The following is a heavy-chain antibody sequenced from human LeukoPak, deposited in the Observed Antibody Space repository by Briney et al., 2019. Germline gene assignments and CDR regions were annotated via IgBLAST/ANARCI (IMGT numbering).Heavy chain of an antibody. CDR1: GGSINSYY. CDR3: ARVKGNGYYCAFDY. Sequence: SETLSLTCTVSGGSINSYYRSWIRQPPGKGLEWIGYIYYSGSTKYNPSLKSRVTISVDTSKNQFSLKLSSVTTADTAVYYCARVKGNGYYCAFDYWGQGTLVTVSS. J-gene: IGHJ4*02. V-gene: IGHV4-59*01. D-gene: IGHD3-22*01. CDR2: IYYSGST.